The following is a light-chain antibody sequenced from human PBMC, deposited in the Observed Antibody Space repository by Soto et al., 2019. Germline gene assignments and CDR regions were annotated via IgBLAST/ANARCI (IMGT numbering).Light chain of an antibody. J-gene: IGKJ1*01. V-gene: IGKV1-5*03. CDR3: QQYNSYPWT. Sequence: DIQMPQSPSTLSASVGDRVTITCRASPSISSWLAWYQQKPWKAPKLLIYKASSLESGIPSRFSGSGSGTEFTLTSSSLQPDDVATYYCQQYNSYPWTFGQGTKVEIK. CDR2: KAS. CDR1: PSISSW.